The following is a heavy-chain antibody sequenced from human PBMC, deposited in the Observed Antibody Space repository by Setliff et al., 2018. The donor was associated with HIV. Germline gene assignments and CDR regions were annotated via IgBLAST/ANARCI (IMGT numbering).Heavy chain of an antibody. CDR1: GFTFWSHS. V-gene: IGHV3-48*01. CDR2: ISRGGDSI. D-gene: IGHD2-15*01. J-gene: IGHJ3*02. CDR3: AKVVVSAAFVDAFDI. Sequence: GGSLRLSCAASGFTFWSHSMLWVRQAPGKGLQWVAYISRGGDSIFYEDSVKGRFTISRDNAKDTLYLQMNGLRAEDTAVYYCAKVVVSAAFVDAFDIWGQGTMVTVSS.